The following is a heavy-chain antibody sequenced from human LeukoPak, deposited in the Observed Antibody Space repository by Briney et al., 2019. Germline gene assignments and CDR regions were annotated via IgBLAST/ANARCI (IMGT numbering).Heavy chain of an antibody. Sequence: PSETLSLTCTVSGGSISTYYWSWIRQPPGKGLEWIGYIYYSGSTKYNPSLKSRVTISVETSKKQFSLRLSSVTAADTAVYYCARRREGYCTNGVCSYFDYWGQGTLVTVSS. CDR2: IYYSGST. D-gene: IGHD2-8*01. CDR3: ARRREGYCTNGVCSYFDY. CDR1: GGSISTYY. J-gene: IGHJ4*02. V-gene: IGHV4-59*08.